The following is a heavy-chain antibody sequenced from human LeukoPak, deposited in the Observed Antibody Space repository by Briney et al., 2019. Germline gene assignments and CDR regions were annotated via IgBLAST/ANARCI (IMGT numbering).Heavy chain of an antibody. Sequence: PSETLSLTCAVYGGSFSGYYWSWIRQPPGKGLEWIGEINHSGSTNYNPSLKSRVTISVDTSKNQFSLKLSSVTAADTGVYYCARSSYRGAYYYYGMDVWGQGTTVTVSS. V-gene: IGHV4-34*01. CDR2: INHSGST. D-gene: IGHD2-21*01. CDR3: ARSSYRGAYYYYGMDV. J-gene: IGHJ6*02. CDR1: GGSFSGYY.